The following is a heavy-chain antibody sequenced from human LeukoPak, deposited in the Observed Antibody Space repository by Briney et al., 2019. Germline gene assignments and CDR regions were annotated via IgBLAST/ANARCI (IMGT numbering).Heavy chain of an antibody. J-gene: IGHJ6*01. CDR1: GFTFSDYY. CDR2: ISSSRSTI. V-gene: IGHV3-11*04. Sequence: GGSLRLSCAASGFTFSDYYMSWIRQAPGKGLAWVSYISSSRSTIYYTDSVKGRFTISRDNAENSLYLQMNSLRAEDTAVYYCARGSEGYCSGGGCYYGMDVWGQGTTVTVSS. D-gene: IGHD2-15*01. CDR3: ARGSEGYCSGGGCYYGMDV.